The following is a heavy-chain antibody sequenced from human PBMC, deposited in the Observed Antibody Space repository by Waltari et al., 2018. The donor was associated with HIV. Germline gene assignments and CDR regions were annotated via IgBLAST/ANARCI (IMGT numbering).Heavy chain of an antibody. CDR3: VTYCGGDCYSGYYYGMDV. Sequence: QLQLQESGPGLVQPSATLSLPCPVSGGSIRRSSYYWAWTRQPPGKGLEWLGSVYYRGSTYYDPSLKSRVTISADTSKSQFSLKVSSVTAADTAVYYCVTYCGGDCYSGYYYGMDVWGKGTTVTVSS. D-gene: IGHD2-21*02. CDR2: VYYRGST. V-gene: IGHV4-39*01. J-gene: IGHJ6*04. CDR1: GGSIRRSSYY.